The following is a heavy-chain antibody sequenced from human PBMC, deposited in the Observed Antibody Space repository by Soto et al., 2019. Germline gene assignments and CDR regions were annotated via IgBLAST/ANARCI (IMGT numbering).Heavy chain of an antibody. D-gene: IGHD6-6*01. J-gene: IGHJ4*02. CDR1: GFTFSSYG. Sequence: LRLPFGVSGFTFSSYGVHRVRQAPGKGLEWVAVIWYDGSNKYYAESVKGRFTISRDNSKNTLYLQMNSLRAEDTAVYYCARAPGGLLSIAARPLDYWRQGSLVTVTS. CDR3: ARAPGGLLSIAARPLDY. CDR2: IWYDGSNK. V-gene: IGHV3-33*01.